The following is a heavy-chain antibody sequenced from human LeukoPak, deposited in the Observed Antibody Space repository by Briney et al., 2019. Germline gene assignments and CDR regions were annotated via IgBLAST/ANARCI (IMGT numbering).Heavy chain of an antibody. CDR3: ARRVMITFRGVNTNWFDP. D-gene: IGHD3-16*01. V-gene: IGHV1-2*02. CDR2: INPNSGGT. CDR1: GYTFTSYG. Sequence: ASVKVSCKASGYTFTSYGISWVRQAPGQGLEWMGWINPNSGGTNYAQKFQGRVTMTRDTSISTASMELSRLRSDDTAVYYCARRVMITFRGVNTNWFDPWGQGTLVTVSS. J-gene: IGHJ5*02.